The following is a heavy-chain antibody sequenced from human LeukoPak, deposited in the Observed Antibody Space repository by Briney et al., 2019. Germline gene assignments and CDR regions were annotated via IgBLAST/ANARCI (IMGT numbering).Heavy chain of an antibody. J-gene: IGHJ4*02. Sequence: PSETLSLTCAVSGYSISSGYYWGWIRQPPGKGLEWIGSIYRSGSTYYNPSLKSRVIISVDTSKNQFSLKLSSVTAADTAVYYCARRWFGELFDYWGQGTLVTVSS. CDR3: ARRWFGELFDY. V-gene: IGHV4-38-2*01. CDR1: GYSISSGYY. CDR2: IYRSGST. D-gene: IGHD3-10*01.